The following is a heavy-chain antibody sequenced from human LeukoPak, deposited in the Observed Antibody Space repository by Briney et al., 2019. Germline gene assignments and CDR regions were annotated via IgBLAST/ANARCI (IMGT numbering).Heavy chain of an antibody. CDR2: IRYDGSNK. CDR1: GFTFSNYG. J-gene: IGHJ4*02. CDR3: AKDQVPAASPDY. V-gene: IGHV3-30*02. D-gene: IGHD2-2*01. Sequence: GGSLRLSCAASGFTFSNYGMHWVRQAPGKGLEWVAFIRYDGSNKYYADSVKGRFTISRDNSKNTLYLQMNSLRAEDTAVYYCAKDQVPAASPDYWGQGTLVTVSS.